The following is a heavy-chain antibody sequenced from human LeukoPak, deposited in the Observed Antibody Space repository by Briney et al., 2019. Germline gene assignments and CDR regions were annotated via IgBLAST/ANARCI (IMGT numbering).Heavy chain of an antibody. D-gene: IGHD5-18*01. CDR3: AKSGPDTTMLRGFDK. V-gene: IGHV3-9*01. CDR2: ISWNSVTL. Sequence: GRSLRLSCVGSGFRFDDYGMHWVRQAPGKGLEWVAGISWNSVTLEYGDSVKGRFTISRENARNSLFLQMNSLTVEDTALYYCAKSGPDTTMLRGFDKWGQGTLVAVSS. CDR1: GFRFDDYG. J-gene: IGHJ4*02.